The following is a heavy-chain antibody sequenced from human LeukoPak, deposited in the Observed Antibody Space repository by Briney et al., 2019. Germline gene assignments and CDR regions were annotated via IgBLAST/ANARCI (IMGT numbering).Heavy chain of an antibody. CDR1: GGSTSSTSYY. D-gene: IGHD2-2*02. CDR3: AREIWCSSTSCYTGAFDI. J-gene: IGHJ3*02. V-gene: IGHV4-39*02. CDR2: IYSSGST. Sequence: SETLSLTCIVSGGSTSSTSYYWGWIRQPPGKDLEWIGSIYSSGSTYYNPSLKSRVTISIDTSKNQFSLKLSSVTAADTAVYYCAREIWCSSTSCYTGAFDIWGQGTMVTVSS.